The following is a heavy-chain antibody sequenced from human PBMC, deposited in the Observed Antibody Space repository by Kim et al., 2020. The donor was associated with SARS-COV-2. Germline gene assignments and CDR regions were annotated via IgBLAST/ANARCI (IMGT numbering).Heavy chain of an antibody. CDR2: IKQDGSEK. D-gene: IGHD6-19*01. J-gene: IGHJ4*02. Sequence: GGSLRLSCAASGFTFSSYWMSWVRQAPGKGLEWVANIKQDGSEKYYVDSVKGRFTISRDNAKNSLYLQMNSLRAEDTAVYYCAREGRWLVYYFDYWGQGTLVTVSS. V-gene: IGHV3-7*03. CDR3: AREGRWLVYYFDY. CDR1: GFTFSSYW.